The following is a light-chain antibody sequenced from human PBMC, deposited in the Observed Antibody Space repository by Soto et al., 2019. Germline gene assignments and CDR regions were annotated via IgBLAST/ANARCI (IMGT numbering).Light chain of an antibody. CDR2: VSS. V-gene: IGKV3-15*01. CDR1: QSISSN. CDR3: QHYNNWPPYT. J-gene: IGKJ2*01. Sequence: EIVMTQSPATLSVSPGDRVTVSCRASQSISSNLAWYQHKPGQAPRLLIYVSSTRATGIPDRFSGSGSGAEFTLTISNLQSEDFAVYYCQHYNNWPPYTFGQGTKLEIK.